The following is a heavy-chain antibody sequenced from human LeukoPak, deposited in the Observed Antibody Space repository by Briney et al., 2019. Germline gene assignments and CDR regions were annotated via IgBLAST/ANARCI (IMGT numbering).Heavy chain of an antibody. CDR3: ARIRKSNSWYDAFDI. CDR1: GYTFTAYF. CDR2: INPNSGAT. Sequence: ASVKVSCKASGYTFTAYFIHWVRQAPGQGLEWMGWINPNSGATTFAQKFQGRVTMTRDTSISTAYMDLSRLKSDDTAVYYCARIRKSNSWYDAFDIWGQGTMVTVPS. V-gene: IGHV1-2*02. J-gene: IGHJ3*02. D-gene: IGHD6-13*01.